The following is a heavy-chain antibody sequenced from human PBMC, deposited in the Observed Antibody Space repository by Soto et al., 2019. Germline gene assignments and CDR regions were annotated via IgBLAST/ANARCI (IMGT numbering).Heavy chain of an antibody. CDR3: ARERWSPSLGPETTNWFDP. J-gene: IGHJ5*02. Sequence: SVKVSFKASGGTFSSYAISWVRQAPGQGLEWMGGIIPIFGTANYAQKFQGRVTITADESTSTAYMELSSLRSEDTAVYYCARERWSPSLGPETTNWFDPWGQGTLVTVSS. D-gene: IGHD1-1*01. V-gene: IGHV1-69*13. CDR1: GGTFSSYA. CDR2: IIPIFGTA.